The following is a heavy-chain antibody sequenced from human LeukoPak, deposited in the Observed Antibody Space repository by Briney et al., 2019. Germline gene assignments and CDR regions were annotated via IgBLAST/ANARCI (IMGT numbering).Heavy chain of an antibody. Sequence: GGSLRLSCAASGFTLSIYWMSWVRQAPGQGLEWMGGIIPIFGTANYAQKFQGRVTITADESTSTAYMELSSLRSEDTAVYYCATPGGDSYYYYGMDVWGQGTTVTVSS. V-gene: IGHV1-69*01. CDR3: ATPGGDSYYYYGMDV. J-gene: IGHJ6*02. D-gene: IGHD2-21*02. CDR2: IIPIFGTA. CDR1: GFTLSIYW.